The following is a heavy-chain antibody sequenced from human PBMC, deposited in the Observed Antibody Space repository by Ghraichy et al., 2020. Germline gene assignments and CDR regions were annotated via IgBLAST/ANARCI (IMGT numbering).Heavy chain of an antibody. CDR1: GYTFTGYY. CDR3: ATSLLEWLSPMKYYYYYYGMDV. CDR2: INPNSGGT. Sequence: ASVKVSCKASGYTFTGYYMHWVRQAPGQGLEWMGWINPNSGGTNYAQKFQGWVTMTRDTSISTAYMELSRLRSDDTAVYYCATSLLEWLSPMKYYYYYYGMDVWGQGTTVTVSS. D-gene: IGHD3-3*01. V-gene: IGHV1-2*04. J-gene: IGHJ6*02.